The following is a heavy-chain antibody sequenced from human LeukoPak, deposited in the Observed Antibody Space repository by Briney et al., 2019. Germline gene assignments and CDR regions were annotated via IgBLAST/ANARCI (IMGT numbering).Heavy chain of an antibody. Sequence: SETLSLTCAVYGGSFSGYYWSWIRQPPGKGLEWIGEINHSGSTNYNPSLKSRVTISVDTSKNQFSLKLSAVTAADTAVYYCARALVGATRGFDYWGQGTLVTVSS. V-gene: IGHV4-34*01. CDR3: ARALVGATRGFDY. D-gene: IGHD1-26*01. CDR1: GGSFSGYY. J-gene: IGHJ4*02. CDR2: INHSGST.